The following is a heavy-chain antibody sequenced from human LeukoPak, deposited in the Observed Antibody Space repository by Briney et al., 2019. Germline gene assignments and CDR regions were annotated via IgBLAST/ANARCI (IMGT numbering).Heavy chain of an antibody. J-gene: IGHJ4*02. Sequence: GGSLRLSCAASGFTFRSHGMNWVRQAPGKGLEWVSAISGSGGSTYYADSVKGRFTISRDNSKNTLYLQMNSLRAEDTAVYYCARGPSGYHNTGGQGTLVTVSS. D-gene: IGHD5-12*01. V-gene: IGHV3-23*01. CDR3: ARGPSGYHNT. CDR1: GFTFRSHG. CDR2: ISGSGGST.